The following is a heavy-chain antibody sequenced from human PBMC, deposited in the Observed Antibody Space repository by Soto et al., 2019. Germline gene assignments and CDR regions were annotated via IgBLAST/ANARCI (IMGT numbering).Heavy chain of an antibody. Sequence: QVQLVESGGGVVQPGRSLRLSCAASGFTFSDYAMHWVRQAPGKGLEWVAVITDDGSRIYYADSVKGPFTISRDNSKNTLYQPVTSLSAEDTAVYYGEKKWDYWGQGTRVTVSS. CDR2: ITDDGSRI. D-gene: IGHD1-26*01. J-gene: IGHJ4*02. V-gene: IGHV3-30-3*01. CDR1: GFTFSDYA. CDR3: EKKWDY.